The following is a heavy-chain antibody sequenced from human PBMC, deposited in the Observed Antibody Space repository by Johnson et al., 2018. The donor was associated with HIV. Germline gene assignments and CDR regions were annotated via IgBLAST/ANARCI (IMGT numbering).Heavy chain of an antibody. CDR3: AKCRGVGASGAFDI. CDR2: ISYDGSNK. Sequence: QVQLVESGGGLVQPGGSLRLSCAASGFTFSSYAMSWVRQAPGQGLECVAVISYDGSNKYYADSVKGRFTISRDNSKNTLYLQMSSLRAEDTAVYYCAKCRGVGASGAFDIWGQGTMVDVSS. CDR1: GFTFSSYA. J-gene: IGHJ3*02. D-gene: IGHD3-3*01. V-gene: IGHV3-30*18.